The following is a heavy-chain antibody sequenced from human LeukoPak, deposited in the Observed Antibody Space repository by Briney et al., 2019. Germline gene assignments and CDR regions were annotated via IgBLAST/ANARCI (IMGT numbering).Heavy chain of an antibody. CDR1: GGSFSGYY. CDR2: INHSGST. CDR3: ASQPLIPAAHDAFDI. Sequence: PSETLSLTCAVYGGSFSGYYWSWIRQPPGKGLEWIGEINHSGSTNYNPSLKSRVTISVDTSKNQFSLKLSSVTAADTAVYYCASQPLIPAAHDAFDIWGQGTMVTVSS. D-gene: IGHD2-2*01. V-gene: IGHV4-34*01. J-gene: IGHJ3*02.